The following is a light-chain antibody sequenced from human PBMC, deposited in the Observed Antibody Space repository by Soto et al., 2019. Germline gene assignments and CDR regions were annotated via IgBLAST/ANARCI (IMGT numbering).Light chain of an antibody. V-gene: IGLV2-8*01. CDR2: EVS. Sequence: QSALTQPPSASGSPGQSVTISCTGTSSAVGAYNYLSWYQQHPGKAPKLMIYEVSKRPSGVPDRFSGSKSGNTASLTVSGLQAEDEADYYCSSYAGSNNYVFGTGTKVTVL. J-gene: IGLJ1*01. CDR1: SSAVGAYNY. CDR3: SSYAGSNNYV.